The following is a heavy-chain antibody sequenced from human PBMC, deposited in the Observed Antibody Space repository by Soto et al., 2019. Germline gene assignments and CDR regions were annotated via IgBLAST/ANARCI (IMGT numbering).Heavy chain of an antibody. CDR3: AKDGCAYSSGWYAPSLDY. J-gene: IGHJ4*02. CDR1: GFTFSTYG. D-gene: IGHD6-19*01. Sequence: GGSLRLSCAASGFTFSTYGMHWVRQAPGKGLEWVAVISYDGNNKYYADSVKGRFTISRDNSKNTVYLQMNSLRADDTAVYFCAKDGCAYSSGWYAPSLDYWGQGTLVTVSS. V-gene: IGHV3-30*18. CDR2: ISYDGNNK.